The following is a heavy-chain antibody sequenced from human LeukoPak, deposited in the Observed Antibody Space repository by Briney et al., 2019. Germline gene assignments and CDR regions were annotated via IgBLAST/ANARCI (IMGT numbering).Heavy chain of an antibody. CDR3: ARHGSSSWFESYYYYYGMDV. CDR2: IYYSGST. Sequence: SETLSLTCTVSGGSISSSSYYWGWIRQPPGKGLEWIGSIYYSGSTYYNPSLKSRVTISVDTSKNQFSLKLSSVTAADTAVYYCARHGSSSWFESYYYYYGMDVWGQGTTVTASS. V-gene: IGHV4-39*01. CDR1: GGSISSSSYY. D-gene: IGHD6-13*01. J-gene: IGHJ6*02.